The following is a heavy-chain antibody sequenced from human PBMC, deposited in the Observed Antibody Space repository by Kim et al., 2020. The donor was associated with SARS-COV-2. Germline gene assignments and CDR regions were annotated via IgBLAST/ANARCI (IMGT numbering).Heavy chain of an antibody. D-gene: IGHD2-2*01. V-gene: IGHV3-7*01. CDR3: RACSLWVVFDC. J-gene: IGHJ4*02. CDR1: GFSFSTYW. CDR2: IKEDGTEK. Sequence: GGSLRLSCVASGFSFSTYWMSWVRQAPGKGLEWVADIKEDGTEKYYVDSVKGRFTISRDNAKNSVYLQMNSLRAEDTAIYYCRACSLWVVFDCWGQGSVVTVSS.